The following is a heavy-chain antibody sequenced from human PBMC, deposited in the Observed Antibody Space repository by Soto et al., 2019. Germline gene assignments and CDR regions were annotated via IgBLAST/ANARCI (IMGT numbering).Heavy chain of an antibody. CDR1: GGSIRSGGYY. V-gene: IGHV4-31*03. CDR2: IYYSGST. J-gene: IGHJ4*02. Sequence: TLSLTCTVSGGSIRSGGYYWSWIRQHPGKGLGWIGYIYYSGSTYYNPSLKSRVTISADTSKNQFSLKLSPVTAADTAVYYCARGFPYSNYFDYWGQGTLVTVSS. D-gene: IGHD4-4*01. CDR3: ARGFPYSNYFDY.